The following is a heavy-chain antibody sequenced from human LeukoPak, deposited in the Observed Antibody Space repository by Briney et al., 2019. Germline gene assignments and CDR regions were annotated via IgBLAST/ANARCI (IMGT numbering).Heavy chain of an antibody. J-gene: IGHJ4*02. D-gene: IGHD5-18*01. V-gene: IGHV3-23*01. CDR3: AKEFSGYSYPEDY. Sequence: PGGSLRLSCAASGFSFSNYWMSWVRQAPGKGLEWVSAISGSGGSTHYADSVKGRFTISRDNSKNTLFLQMNSLRAEDTAVYYCAKEFSGYSYPEDYWGQGTLVTVSS. CDR2: ISGSGGST. CDR1: GFSFSNYW.